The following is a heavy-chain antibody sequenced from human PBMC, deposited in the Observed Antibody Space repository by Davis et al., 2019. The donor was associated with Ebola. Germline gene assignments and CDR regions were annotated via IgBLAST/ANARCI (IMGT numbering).Heavy chain of an antibody. J-gene: IGHJ6*02. V-gene: IGHV3-23*01. CDR1: GFTFSSYA. CDR2: ISGSGGST. D-gene: IGHD2-15*01. Sequence: GESLKISCAASGFTFSSYAMSWVRQAPGKGLEWVSAISGSGGSTYYADSVKGRFTISRDNSKNTLYLQMNSLRAEDTAVYYCAREDIVVVVAANNYYYGMDVWGQGTTVTVSS. CDR3: AREDIVVVVAANNYYYGMDV.